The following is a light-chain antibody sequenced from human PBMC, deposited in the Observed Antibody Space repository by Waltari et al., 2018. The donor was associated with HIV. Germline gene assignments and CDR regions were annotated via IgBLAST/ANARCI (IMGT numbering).Light chain of an antibody. CDR2: SAS. Sequence: EVVLTQSPGTLSLSPGERATLSCRASQPLISDYLAWYQQKPGQAPSLLVYSASNRAAGVPDRFDGGGFGTDFTLTIPRLEPEDSAVYYCQHSFGTFGRGTRVEI. CDR3: QHSFGT. V-gene: IGKV3-20*01. J-gene: IGKJ4*02. CDR1: QPLISDY.